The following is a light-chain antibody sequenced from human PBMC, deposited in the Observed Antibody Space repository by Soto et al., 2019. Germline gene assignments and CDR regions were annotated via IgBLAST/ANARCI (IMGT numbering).Light chain of an antibody. CDR2: SNN. J-gene: IGLJ1*01. CDR3: AAWDDSLNGLYV. CDR1: NSNIGSNT. V-gene: IGLV1-44*01. Sequence: QLVLTQPPSASGTPGQRVTISCSGSNSNIGSNTVNWYQQLPGTAPKLLIHSNNQRPSGVPDRFSGSKSGTSASLAISGLQSEDEADYYCAAWDDSLNGLYVFGTGTKLTVL.